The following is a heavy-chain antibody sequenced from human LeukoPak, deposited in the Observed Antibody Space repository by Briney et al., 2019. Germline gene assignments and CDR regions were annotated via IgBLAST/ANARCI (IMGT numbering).Heavy chain of an antibody. V-gene: IGHV1-18*04. Sequence: ASVKVSCKASGYTFTSYYMHWVRQAPGQGLEWMGWISAYNGNTNYAQKLQGRVTMTTDTSTSTAYMELRSLRSDDTAVYYCARDERYAGYYYYGMDVWGQGTTVTVSS. CDR1: GYTFTSYY. CDR2: ISAYNGNT. CDR3: ARDERYAGYYYYGMDV. J-gene: IGHJ6*02. D-gene: IGHD5-12*01.